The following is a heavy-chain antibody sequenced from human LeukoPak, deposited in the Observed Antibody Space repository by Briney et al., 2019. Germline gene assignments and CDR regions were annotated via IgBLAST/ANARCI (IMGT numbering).Heavy chain of an antibody. D-gene: IGHD6-13*01. Sequence: WASVKVSCKASGGTFSSYAISWARQAPGQGLEWMGGIIPIFGTANYAQKFQGRVTITTDESTSTAYMELSSLRSEDTAVYYCARDWPYSSSWYGFDPWGQGTLVTVSS. V-gene: IGHV1-69*05. J-gene: IGHJ5*02. CDR1: GGTFSSYA. CDR2: IIPIFGTA. CDR3: ARDWPYSSSWYGFDP.